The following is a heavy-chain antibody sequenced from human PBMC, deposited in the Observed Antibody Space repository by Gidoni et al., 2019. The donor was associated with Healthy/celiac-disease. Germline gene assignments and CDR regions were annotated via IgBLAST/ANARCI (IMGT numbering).Heavy chain of an antibody. D-gene: IGHD2-15*01. Sequence: VQPGRSLRLSCAASGFTFSSYAMHWVRQAPGKGLEWVAVISYDGSNKYYADSVKGRFTISRDNSKNTLYLQMNSLRAEDTAVYYCARGGDIVVVVAAVDYWGQGTLVTVSS. CDR2: ISYDGSNK. J-gene: IGHJ4*02. V-gene: IGHV3-30-3*01. CDR3: ARGGDIVVVVAAVDY. CDR1: GFTFSSYA.